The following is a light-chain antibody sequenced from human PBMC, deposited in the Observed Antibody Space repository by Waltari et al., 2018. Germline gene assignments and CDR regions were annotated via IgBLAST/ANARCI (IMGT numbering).Light chain of an antibody. CDR3: HVWHPHVDPGV. CDR2: YDR. CDR1: NIGTYS. J-gene: IGLJ1*01. Sequence: SSVVTQPPSVSVAPGETATITCGGDNIGTYSVHWYQQKAGQAPVLVIFYDRDRPSGIPDRLSGSNSGNTATRTISRVEAGDEARYYCHVWHPHVDPGVFGTGTEVTVL. V-gene: IGLV3-21*04.